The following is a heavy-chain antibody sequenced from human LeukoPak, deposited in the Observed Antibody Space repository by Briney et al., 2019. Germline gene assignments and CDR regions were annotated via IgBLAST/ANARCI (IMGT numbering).Heavy chain of an antibody. V-gene: IGHV3-7*01. Sequence: GGSLGLSCAAPGFTFSSYWMSWARQAPGKGLEWVANIKQDGSEKYYVDSVKGRFTISRDNAKNSLYLQMNSLRAEDTAVYYCARVYSGYEDYWGQGTLVTVSS. CDR1: GFTFSSYW. D-gene: IGHD5-12*01. CDR3: ARVYSGYEDY. J-gene: IGHJ4*02. CDR2: IKQDGSEK.